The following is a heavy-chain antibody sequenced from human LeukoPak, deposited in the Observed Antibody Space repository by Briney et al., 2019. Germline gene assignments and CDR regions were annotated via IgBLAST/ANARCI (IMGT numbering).Heavy chain of an antibody. J-gene: IGHJ6*03. CDR2: IYYSGST. Sequence: SETLSLTCTVSGGSISSGDYYWSWIRQPPGKGLEWIGYIYYSGSTYYNPSLKSRVTISVDTSKNQFSLKLSSVAAADTAVYYCARGVHSSSSLYYMDVWGKGNTVTVSS. V-gene: IGHV4-30-4*08. CDR1: GGSISSGDYY. CDR3: ARGVHSSSSLYYMDV. D-gene: IGHD6-6*01.